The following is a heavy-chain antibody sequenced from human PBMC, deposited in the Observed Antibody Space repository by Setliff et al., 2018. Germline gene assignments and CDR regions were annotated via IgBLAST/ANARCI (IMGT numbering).Heavy chain of an antibody. D-gene: IGHD3-3*01. CDR3: ARVPRLEWLLPTFDS. CDR1: GGTFSIFV. Sequence: SVKVSCKASGGTFSIFVFSWVRQAPGQGLEWMGGIIPMFDKARYAQKFQGRVTITADESTTTVFMELRSLTSDDTAVYYCARVPRLEWLLPTFDSWGQGTLVTVSS. V-gene: IGHV1-69*13. CDR2: IIPMFDKA. J-gene: IGHJ4*02.